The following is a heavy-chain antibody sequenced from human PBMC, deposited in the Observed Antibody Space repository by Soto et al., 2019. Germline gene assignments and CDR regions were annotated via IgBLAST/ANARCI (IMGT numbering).Heavy chain of an antibody. CDR3: AKDKEVGGIGSGYYNLLEN. D-gene: IGHD3-22*01. CDR2: ISGSGSRT. V-gene: IGHV3-23*01. J-gene: IGHJ4*02. Sequence: GGSLRLSCAASGFPFTKYAMSWVRQAPGKGLEWVSAISGSGSRTYYADSVEGRFTTSRDNSKNMVYLQMNNLRAEDTAVYYRAKDKEVGGIGSGYYNLLENWGQGTLVTVSS. CDR1: GFPFTKYA.